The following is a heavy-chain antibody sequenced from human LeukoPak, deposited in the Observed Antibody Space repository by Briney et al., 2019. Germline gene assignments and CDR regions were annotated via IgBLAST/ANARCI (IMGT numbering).Heavy chain of an antibody. J-gene: IGHJ6*02. D-gene: IGHD6-6*01. Sequence: PGGSLRLSCAASGFIVSSNYMSWVRQAPGKGLECVSVIYSGGSTDYADSVKGRFTISRDNSKNTLYLQMNSLRAEDTAVYYCARHSSSSFIAYYGMDVWGQGTTVTVSS. CDR1: GFIVSSNY. CDR3: ARHSSSSFIAYYGMDV. V-gene: IGHV3-53*05. CDR2: IYSGGST.